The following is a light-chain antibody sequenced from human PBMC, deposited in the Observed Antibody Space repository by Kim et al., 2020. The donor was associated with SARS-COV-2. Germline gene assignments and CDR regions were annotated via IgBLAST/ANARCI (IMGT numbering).Light chain of an antibody. CDR1: SSDVGSYNF. V-gene: IGLV2-23*02. CDR3: CSYVYSGGHSWV. J-gene: IGLJ3*02. Sequence: SITISCIGTSSDVGSYNFVSWYQQYPGKAPKLIISEVSKRPSGLSSRFSGSKSGDTASLTISGLQVEDEADYYCCSYVYSGGHSWVFGGGTKLTVL. CDR2: EVS.